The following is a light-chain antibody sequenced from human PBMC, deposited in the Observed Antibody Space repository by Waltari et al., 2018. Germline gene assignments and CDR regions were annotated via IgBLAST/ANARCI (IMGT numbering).Light chain of an antibody. J-gene: IGKJ4*01. Sequence: EIVMTQSPATLSVSPGERVTLSCRASQSVYGNLAWYQQKPGQAPRLLIYDAATRATGIPARFSGSGSGTEFTLTISSMQSEDFALYFCQQYNEWLTFGGGTRVEIK. CDR3: QQYNEWLT. CDR2: DAA. V-gene: IGKV3-15*01. CDR1: QSVYGN.